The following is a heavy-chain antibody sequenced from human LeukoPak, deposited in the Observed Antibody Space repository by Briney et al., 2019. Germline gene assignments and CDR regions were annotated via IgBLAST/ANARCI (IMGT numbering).Heavy chain of an antibody. V-gene: IGHV1-2*04. D-gene: IGHD2-15*01. CDR1: GYTFTGYY. CDR3: ARDTTPQGDCSGGSCHGFDY. Sequence: ASVKVSCKASGYTFTGYYMHWVRQAPGQGLEWMGWINPNSGGTNYAQKFQGWVAMTRDTSISTAYMELSRLRSDDTAVYYCARDTTPQGDCSGGSCHGFDYWGQGTLVTVSS. CDR2: INPNSGGT. J-gene: IGHJ4*02.